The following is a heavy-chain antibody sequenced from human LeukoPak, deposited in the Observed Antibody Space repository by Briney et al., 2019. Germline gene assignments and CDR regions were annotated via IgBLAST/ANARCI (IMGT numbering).Heavy chain of an antibody. D-gene: IGHD5-18*01. CDR2: IYYSGST. CDR1: GGSISSGDYY. CDR3: ARDAGYTYGPCDY. V-gene: IGHV4-30-4*01. Sequence: SETLSLTCTVSGGSISSGDYYWSWIRQPPGKGLEWIGYIYYSGSTSYNPSLKSRVTISVDTSKNQFSLKLSSVTAADTAVYYCARDAGYTYGPCDYWGQGTLVTVSS. J-gene: IGHJ4*02.